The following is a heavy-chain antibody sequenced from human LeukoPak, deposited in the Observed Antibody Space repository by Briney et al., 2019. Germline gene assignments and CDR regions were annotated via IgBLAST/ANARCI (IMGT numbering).Heavy chain of an antibody. CDR3: ARDGTRGYSYGYYYYYGMDV. CDR1: GGTFSSYA. CDR2: IIPIFATA. Sequence: SVQVSCKASGGTFSSYAISWVRQAPGQGLEWMGGIIPIFATANYAQKFQGRVTITADESTSTAYMELSSLRSEDTAVYYCARDGTRGYSYGYYYYYGMDVWGQGTTVTVSS. J-gene: IGHJ6*02. D-gene: IGHD5-18*01. V-gene: IGHV1-69*13.